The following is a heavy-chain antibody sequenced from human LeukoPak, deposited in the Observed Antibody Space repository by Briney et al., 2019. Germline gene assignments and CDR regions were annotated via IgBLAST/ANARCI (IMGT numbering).Heavy chain of an antibody. CDR1: GFTFRNHG. Sequence: PGGSLRLSCAASGFTFRNHGMHWVRQAPGKGLEWVAVIWYDGSNKYYADSVKGRFTISRDNSKNTLYLQMNSLRAEDTAVYYCAKDGVGATSLDYWGQGTLVTVSS. D-gene: IGHD1-26*01. V-gene: IGHV3-33*06. CDR3: AKDGVGATSLDY. J-gene: IGHJ4*02. CDR2: IWYDGSNK.